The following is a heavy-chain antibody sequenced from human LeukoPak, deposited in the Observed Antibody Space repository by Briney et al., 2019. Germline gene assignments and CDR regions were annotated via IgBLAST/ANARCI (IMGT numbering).Heavy chain of an antibody. Sequence: GASVKDSCKASGYTFTDYYIHWVRQASGQGLAWMGWINVNSGGTEYAPKFQGRVTMTRDTSINTAYMELSRLTSDDSAVYYCARGRLIGVPIGTQPPHDSWGQGTRVTVSS. J-gene: IGHJ4*02. D-gene: IGHD2-21*01. V-gene: IGHV1-2*02. CDR3: ARGRLIGVPIGTQPPHDS. CDR2: INVNSGGT. CDR1: GYTFTDYY.